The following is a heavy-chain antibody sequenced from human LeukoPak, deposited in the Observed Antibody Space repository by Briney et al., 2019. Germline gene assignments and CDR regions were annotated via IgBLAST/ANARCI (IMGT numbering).Heavy chain of an antibody. CDR2: ITDAGDTT. CDR3: AKRRYDRSGYSDY. D-gene: IGHD3-22*01. Sequence: PGGSLRLSCAASGFTFSGSAMSWVRQAPGKGLEWVSAITDAGDTTNYADSVKGRFTISRDNSKNTLYLQMNSLRAEDTAVYYCAKRRYDRSGYSDYWGQGTLVTVSS. CDR1: GFTFSGSA. V-gene: IGHV3-23*01. J-gene: IGHJ4*02.